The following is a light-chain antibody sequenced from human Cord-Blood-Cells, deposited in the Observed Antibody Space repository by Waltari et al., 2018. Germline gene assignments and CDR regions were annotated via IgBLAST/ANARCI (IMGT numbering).Light chain of an antibody. Sequence: QSALTQPASVSGSPGQSITISCPGTSSDVGRYNLVSWYQQHPGKAPKLMIYEGSKRPSGVSNRFSGSKSGNTASLTISGLQAEDEADYYCCSYAGSSTLVVFGGGTKLTVL. CDR3: CSYAGSSTLVV. J-gene: IGLJ3*02. CDR1: SSDVGRYNL. CDR2: EGS. V-gene: IGLV2-23*01.